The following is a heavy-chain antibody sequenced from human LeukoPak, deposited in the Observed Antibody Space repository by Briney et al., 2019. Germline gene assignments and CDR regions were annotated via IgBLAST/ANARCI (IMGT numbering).Heavy chain of an antibody. Sequence: PSETLSLTCTVSGGSISSYYWSWIRQPPGKGLEWIGYIYYSGSTNYNPSLKSRVTISVDTSKNQFSLKLSSVTAADTAVYYCAGAYDSSALDYWAREPWSPSPQ. V-gene: IGHV4-59*08. D-gene: IGHD3-22*01. CDR3: AGAYDSSALDY. CDR1: GGSISSYY. J-gene: IGHJ4*02. CDR2: IYYSGST.